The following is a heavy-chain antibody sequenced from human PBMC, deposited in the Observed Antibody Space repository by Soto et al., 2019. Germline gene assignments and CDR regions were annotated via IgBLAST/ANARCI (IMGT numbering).Heavy chain of an antibody. D-gene: IGHD2-2*02. CDR1: GVSVSGSSC. V-gene: IGHV4-61*01. CDR3: ARDSRLLQIPSPNRYYYPGMDV. CDR2: IFYNGTT. Sequence: SETLSLTCTVSGVSVSGSSCWTWIRQAPGKGLEWIGCIFYNGTTHYNPSLRSPVTISVDTSKNQFSLKVTSVTAADTAVYWCARDSRLLQIPSPNRYYYPGMDVWGQGTTVTVSS. J-gene: IGHJ6*02.